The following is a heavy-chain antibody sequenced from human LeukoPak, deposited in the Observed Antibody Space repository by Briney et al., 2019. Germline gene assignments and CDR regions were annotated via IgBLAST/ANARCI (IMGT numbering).Heavy chain of an antibody. CDR3: AREPRYGDYLDY. Sequence: GGSLRLSCAASGFTFSSYSMNWVRQAPGKGLEWVSSISSSSSYIYYADSVKGRFTISRDNAKSSLYLQMNSLRAEDTAVNYCAREPRYGDYLDYWGQGTLVTVS. CDR2: ISSSSSYI. D-gene: IGHD4-17*01. V-gene: IGHV3-21*01. J-gene: IGHJ4*02. CDR1: GFTFSSYS.